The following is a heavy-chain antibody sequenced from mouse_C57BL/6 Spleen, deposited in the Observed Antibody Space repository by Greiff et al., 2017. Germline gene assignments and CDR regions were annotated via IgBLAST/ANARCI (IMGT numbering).Heavy chain of an antibody. Sequence: VQLQQSGAELARPGASVKMSCKASGYTFTNYTMKWVKQRTGPGLEWIGYINPRSGYTKYNQKFKNKAKLTVDKYSSTAYMQLRSLTSDDSAVYYCARSTVVFFDYWGQGTTLTVSS. CDR1: GYTFTNYT. V-gene: IGHV1-4*01. D-gene: IGHD1-1*01. J-gene: IGHJ2*01. CDR2: INPRSGYT. CDR3: ARSTVVFFDY.